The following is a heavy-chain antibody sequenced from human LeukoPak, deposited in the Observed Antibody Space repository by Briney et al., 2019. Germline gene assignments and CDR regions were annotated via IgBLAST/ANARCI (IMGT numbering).Heavy chain of an antibody. CDR3: AKKPPGNYPYDY. D-gene: IGHD3-22*01. CDR1: GFTFDVSA. J-gene: IGHJ4*02. V-gene: IGHV3-23*01. CDR2: SGNAGDT. Sequence: PGGSLRLSCAASGFTFDVSAMNWVRQAPGKGLEWVSASGNAGDTYYADSVKGRFTISRNNSKKMLFLQMTSLRAEDTAVYYCAKKPPGNYPYDYWGQGTLVTVSP.